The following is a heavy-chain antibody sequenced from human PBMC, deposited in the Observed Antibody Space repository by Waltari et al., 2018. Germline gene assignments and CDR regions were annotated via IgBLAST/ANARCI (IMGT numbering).Heavy chain of an antibody. J-gene: IGHJ6*02. CDR3: ASTYYYDSSGSVRYYYYYGMDV. Sequence: QVQLQESGPGLVKPSETLSLTCAVSGYSISSGYSWGWIRQPPGKGREWIGSIYHSGSTYYNPSLKSRVTISVDTSKNQFSLKLSSVTAADTAVYYCASTYYYDSSGSVRYYYYYGMDVWGQGTTVTVSS. CDR1: GYSISSGYS. CDR2: IYHSGST. D-gene: IGHD3-22*01. V-gene: IGHV4-38-2*01.